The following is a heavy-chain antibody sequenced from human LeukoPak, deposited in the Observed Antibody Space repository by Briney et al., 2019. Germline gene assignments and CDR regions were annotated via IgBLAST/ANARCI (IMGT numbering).Heavy chain of an antibody. Sequence: GGSLRLSCAASGFTFSSYWMHWVRQAPGKGLVWVSRINSDGSRCADSVKGRFTISRDNAKNTLYLQVNSLKAEDTAVYYCARGGYFDSNAFDIWGQGTMVTVSS. J-gene: IGHJ3*02. CDR1: GFTFSSYW. CDR3: ARGGYFDSNAFDI. CDR2: INSDGS. D-gene: IGHD3-22*01. V-gene: IGHV3-74*03.